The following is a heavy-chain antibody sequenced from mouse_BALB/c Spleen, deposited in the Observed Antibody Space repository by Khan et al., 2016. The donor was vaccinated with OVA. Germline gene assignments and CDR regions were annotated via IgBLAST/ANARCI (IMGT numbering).Heavy chain of an antibody. D-gene: IGHD2-14*01. CDR1: GFTFTNYG. J-gene: IGHJ4*01. CDR3: ARVGYNGTMDF. CDR2: IITYTGEP. Sequence: QIQLVQSGPELKKPGETVQISCKASGFTFTNYGMNWVRQAPGKGLKWMGWIITYTGEPTFTDDFKGRFAFSLETSASTAYLQINSLKNEDTATYFCARVGYNGTMDFWGQGTSVTVSS. V-gene: IGHV9-3-1*01.